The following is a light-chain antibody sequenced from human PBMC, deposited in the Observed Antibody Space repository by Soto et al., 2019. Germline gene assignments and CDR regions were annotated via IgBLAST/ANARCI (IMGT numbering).Light chain of an antibody. Sequence: EIVFTQSPATLSLSPVERATLSCRASQSISSYLAWYQQKPGQAPRLLIYDASNRATGIPARFSGSGSGTDFTLTISRLEPEDFAIYYCQFYGSSLITFGQGTRLEIK. CDR1: QSISSY. J-gene: IGKJ5*01. CDR3: QFYGSSLIT. CDR2: DAS. V-gene: IGKV3-11*01.